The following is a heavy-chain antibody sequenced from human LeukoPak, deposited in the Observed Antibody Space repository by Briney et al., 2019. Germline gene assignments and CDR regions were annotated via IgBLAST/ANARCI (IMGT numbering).Heavy chain of an antibody. Sequence: SETLSLTCTVPGGSITSFYWSWIRQPPGKGLEWIGYIYYSGSTNYNPSLKSRVTISVDTSKNQFSLNLSSVTAADTAVYYCARRGRAQGPLSLWGQGTMVTVSS. CDR1: GGSITSFY. CDR2: IYYSGST. CDR3: ARRGRAQGPLSL. J-gene: IGHJ3*01. D-gene: IGHD2-15*01. V-gene: IGHV4-59*01.